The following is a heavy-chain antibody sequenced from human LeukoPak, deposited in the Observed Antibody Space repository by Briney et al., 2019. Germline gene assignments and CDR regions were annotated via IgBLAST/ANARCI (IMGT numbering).Heavy chain of an antibody. Sequence: ASVKVSCKASGYTFTHYIINWVRQAPGQGLEWMGKISAYNNYTTYAQKFQGRIAMTTDTSTNTAYMDLRSLRSDDMAFYYCAREGADDHGRLLWFDPWGQGTLVTVSS. CDR1: GYTFTHYI. J-gene: IGHJ5*02. V-gene: IGHV1-18*03. D-gene: IGHD4-17*01. CDR3: AREGADDHGRLLWFDP. CDR2: ISAYNNYT.